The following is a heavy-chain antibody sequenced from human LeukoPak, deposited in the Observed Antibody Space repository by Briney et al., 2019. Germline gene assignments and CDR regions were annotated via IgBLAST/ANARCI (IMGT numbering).Heavy chain of an antibody. CDR1: GFTVSSNY. D-gene: IGHD3-22*01. J-gene: IGHJ4*02. V-gene: IGHV3-66*01. CDR2: IYSGGST. Sequence: GGSLRLSCAASGFTVSSNYMSWVRQAPGKGLEWVSIIYSGGSTYYADSVKGRFTISRDNSKNTLYLQMNSLRPEDTDVHYCAPRCFDSSGEFDYWGQGTLVTVSS. CDR3: APRCFDSSGEFDY.